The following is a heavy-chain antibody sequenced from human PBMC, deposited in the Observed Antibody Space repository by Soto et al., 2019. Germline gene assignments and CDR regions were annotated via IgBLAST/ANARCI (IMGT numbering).Heavy chain of an antibody. D-gene: IGHD2-21*01. J-gene: IGHJ4*02. CDR3: ARGPIAGSGPRGYYYDY. V-gene: IGHV1-46*03. CDR1: GYTFTSYY. CDR2: INPSGGST. Sequence: ASVKVSCKASGYTFTSYYMHWVRQAPGQGLEWMGIINPSGGSTSYAQKFQGRVTMTRDTSTSTVYMELSSLRSEDTAVYYCARGPIAGSGPRGYYYDYCGQGTLDPVSS.